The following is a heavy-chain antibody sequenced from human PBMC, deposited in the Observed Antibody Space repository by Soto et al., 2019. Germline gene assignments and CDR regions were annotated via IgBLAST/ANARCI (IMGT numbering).Heavy chain of an antibody. V-gene: IGHV4-34*01. CDR3: ARRTGSGWFFDS. CDR1: GGSFSGYY. CDR2: INHSGNT. Sequence: QVQLQQWGAGLLKPSETLSLTCAVYGGSFSGYYWSWIRQSPGKGLEWIREINHSGNTNQNLSLKSRVTISVDTSKNQFSLKLTSVTAADTAVYYCARRTGSGWFFDSWGQGTLVIVSS. D-gene: IGHD6-19*01. J-gene: IGHJ4*02.